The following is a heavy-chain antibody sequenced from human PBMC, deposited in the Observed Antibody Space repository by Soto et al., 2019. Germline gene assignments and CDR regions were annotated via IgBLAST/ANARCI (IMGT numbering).Heavy chain of an antibody. V-gene: IGHV3-74*01. J-gene: IGHJ1*01. CDR2: INSDGIT. CDR3: ARAMVPGRY. CDR1: GFTFSGYW. Sequence: EVQLVESGGGLVQPGGSLRLSYAASGFTFSGYWMHWVRQAPGKGLVWVSCINSDGITRYADSVKGRFTISRDNAKSTLYLQMNSLRVDDTAVYFCARAMVPGRYWGQGTLVTVSS. D-gene: IGHD3-10*01.